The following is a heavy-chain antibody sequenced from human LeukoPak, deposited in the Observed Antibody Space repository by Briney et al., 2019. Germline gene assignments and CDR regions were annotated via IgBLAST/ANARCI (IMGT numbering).Heavy chain of an antibody. V-gene: IGHV4-59*01. CDR2: IYYSGST. CDR1: GGSISSYY. D-gene: IGHD2-2*01. Sequence: SENLSLTCTVSGGSISSYYWIWIRQPPGIGWEWIGYIYYSGSTNYNPSLKSRVTISVDTSKNQFSLKLSSVTAADTAVYYCARGASGYCSSTSCLDFDYWGQGTLVTVSS. J-gene: IGHJ4*02. CDR3: ARGASGYCSSTSCLDFDY.